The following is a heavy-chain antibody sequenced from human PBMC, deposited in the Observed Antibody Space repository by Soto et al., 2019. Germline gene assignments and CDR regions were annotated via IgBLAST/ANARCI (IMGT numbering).Heavy chain of an antibody. CDR2: IYYSGST. J-gene: IGHJ4*02. Sequence: QLQLQESGPGLVKPSETLSLTCTVSGGSISSSSYYWGWIRQPPGKGLEWIGSIYYSGSTYYNPSLKSRVTISVDTSKNQFSLKLTSVTAADTAVYYCASLPDWWSGNRWGQGTLVTVSS. D-gene: IGHD2-8*02. CDR1: GGSISSSSYY. CDR3: ASLPDWWSGNR. V-gene: IGHV4-39*01.